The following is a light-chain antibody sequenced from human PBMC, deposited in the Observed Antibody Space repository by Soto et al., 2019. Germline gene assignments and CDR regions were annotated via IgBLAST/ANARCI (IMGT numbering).Light chain of an antibody. J-gene: IGKJ1*01. CDR3: QQRSNWPPWT. Sequence: EIVWTQSPATLSLSPGQRPTLSCRASQSVSSYLAWYQQKPGQAPRLLIYDASNRATGIPARFSGSGSGTDFTLTISSLEPEDFAVYYCQQRSNWPPWTFGQGTKVEIK. V-gene: IGKV3-11*01. CDR2: DAS. CDR1: QSVSSY.